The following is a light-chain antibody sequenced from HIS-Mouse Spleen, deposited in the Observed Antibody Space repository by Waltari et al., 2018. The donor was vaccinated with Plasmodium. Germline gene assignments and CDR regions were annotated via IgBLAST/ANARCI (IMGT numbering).Light chain of an antibody. CDR2: WAS. CDR1: QSVLYSSNNKNY. J-gene: IGKJ1*01. CDR3: QQYYSTPWT. Sequence: DIVMTQSPDSLAVSLDERATINCKSSQSVLYSSNNKNYLAWYQQKPGQPPKLLIYWASTRESVVPDRFSGSGSGTDFTLTISSLQAEDVAVYYCQQYYSTPWTFCQGTKVEIK. V-gene: IGKV4-1*01.